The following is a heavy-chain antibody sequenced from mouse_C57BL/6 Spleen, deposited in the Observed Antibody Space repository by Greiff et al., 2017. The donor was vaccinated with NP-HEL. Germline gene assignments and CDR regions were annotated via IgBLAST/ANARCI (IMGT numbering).Heavy chain of an antibody. J-gene: IGHJ3*01. Sequence: QVQLQQSGAELMKPGASVKLSCTASGYTFTGYWIEWVKQRPGHGLEWIGEILPGSGSTYYNEKFKGKTTFTADTSTNTAYMQLSSLTTEDSAIYYCATGDVAYWGQGTLVTVSA. CDR3: ATGDVAY. CDR1: GYTFTGYW. V-gene: IGHV1-9*01. CDR2: ILPGSGST. D-gene: IGHD1-1*01.